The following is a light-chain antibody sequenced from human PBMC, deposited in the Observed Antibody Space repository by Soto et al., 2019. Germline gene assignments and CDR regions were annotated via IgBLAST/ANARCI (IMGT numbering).Light chain of an antibody. J-gene: IGKJ1*01. CDR1: QSISSY. CDR2: AAS. CDR3: QQSYSTPPVT. V-gene: IGKV1-39*01. Sequence: DIQMTQSPSSLSASVGDRVTITCRASQSISSYLNWYQQKPGKAPKLLIYAASSLQSGVPSRFSGSGSGTDFTLTISSLQPEDFATYYCQQSYSTPPVTFGQGTKVDI.